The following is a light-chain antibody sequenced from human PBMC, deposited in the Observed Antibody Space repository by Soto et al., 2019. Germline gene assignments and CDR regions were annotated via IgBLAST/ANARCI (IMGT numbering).Light chain of an antibody. CDR1: QSISRY. J-gene: IGKJ2*01. Sequence: QMTQSPPSLSASVGDRVTIACRASQSISRYLNWYQQKPGKAPKLLIYGASTLQSGVPSRFSGSGSGTDFTLTISSLQPEDFATYYCQQSYNTPPYTFGQGTKLEIK. V-gene: IGKV1-39*01. CDR2: GAS. CDR3: QQSYNTPPYT.